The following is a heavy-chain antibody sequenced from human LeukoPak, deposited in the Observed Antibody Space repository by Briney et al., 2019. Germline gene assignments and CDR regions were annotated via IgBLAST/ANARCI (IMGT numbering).Heavy chain of an antibody. CDR3: TRGRRYYDSGVRGPVDY. V-gene: IGHV3-49*03. CDR2: IRSKAYGGTT. CDR1: GFTFGDYA. D-gene: IGHD3-22*01. J-gene: IGHJ4*02. Sequence: GGSLRLSCTASGFTFGDYAMSWFRQAPGKGLEWVGFIRSKAYGGTTEYAASVKGRFTISRDDSKSIAYLQMNSMKTEDTAVYYCTRGRRYYDSGVRGPVDYWGEGSLVTVSS.